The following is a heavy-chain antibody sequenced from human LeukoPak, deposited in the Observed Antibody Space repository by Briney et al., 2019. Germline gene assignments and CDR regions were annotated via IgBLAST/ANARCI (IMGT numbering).Heavy chain of an antibody. CDR3: ARAFWSGYAPHYYYYMDV. J-gene: IGHJ6*03. D-gene: IGHD3-3*01. Sequence: SETLSLTCTVSGGSISSGGYYWSWIRQPPGKGLEWIGYIYHSGSTYYNPSLKSRVTISVDRSKNQFSLKLSSVTAADTAVYYCARAFWSGYAPHYYYYMDVWGKGTTVTVSS. CDR1: GGSISSGGYY. V-gene: IGHV4-30-2*01. CDR2: IYHSGST.